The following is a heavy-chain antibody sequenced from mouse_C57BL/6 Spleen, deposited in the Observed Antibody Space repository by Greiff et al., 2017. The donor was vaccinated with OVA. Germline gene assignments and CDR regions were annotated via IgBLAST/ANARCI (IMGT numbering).Heavy chain of an antibody. Sequence: QVQLQQSGAELVRPGSSVKLSCKASGYTFTSYWMHWVKQRPIQGLEWIGNIDPSDSETHYNQKFKDKATLTVDKSSSTAYMQLSSLTSEDSAVYYCAREELLPLDYWGQGTTLTVSS. CDR2: IDPSDSET. D-gene: IGHD1-1*01. J-gene: IGHJ2*01. CDR1: GYTFTSYW. V-gene: IGHV1-52*01. CDR3: AREELLPLDY.